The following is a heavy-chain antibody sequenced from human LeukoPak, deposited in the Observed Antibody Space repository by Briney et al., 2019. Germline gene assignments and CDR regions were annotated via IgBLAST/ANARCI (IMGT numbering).Heavy chain of an antibody. J-gene: IGHJ4*02. CDR3: AKVGYWYYFDY. D-gene: IGHD2-8*02. V-gene: IGHV3-13*01. CDR1: GFSFRTSD. Sequence: GGSLRLSCAASGFSFRTSDMHWVRQAPGKGLEWVSAIGTVGDTYYPDSVKGRFTISRDNSKNTLYLQMNSLRAEDTAVYYCAKVGYWYYFDYWGQGTLVTVSS. CDR2: IGTVGDT.